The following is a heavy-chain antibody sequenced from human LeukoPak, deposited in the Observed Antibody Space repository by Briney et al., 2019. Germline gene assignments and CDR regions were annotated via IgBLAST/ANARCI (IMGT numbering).Heavy chain of an antibody. D-gene: IGHD3-9*01. V-gene: IGHV1-69*13. CDR3: ARRGLSYDILTGYYSTPPDY. J-gene: IGHJ4*02. CDR1: GGTFSSYA. CDR2: IIPIFGTA. Sequence: SVKVSCKASGGTFSSYAISWVRQAPGQGLEWMGGIIPIFGTANYAQKFQGRVTITADESTSTAYMELSSLRSEDMAVYYCARRGLSYDILTGYYSTPPDYWGQGTLVTVSS.